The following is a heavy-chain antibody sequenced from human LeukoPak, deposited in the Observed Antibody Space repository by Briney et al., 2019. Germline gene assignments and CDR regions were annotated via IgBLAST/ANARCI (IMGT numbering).Heavy chain of an antibody. CDR2: IYTSGST. CDR1: GGSISSYY. D-gene: IGHD3-3*01. Sequence: SETLSLTCTVSGGSISSYYWSWIRQPAGKGLEWIGRIYTSGSTNYNPSLKSRVTMSVDTSKNQFSLKLSSVTAADTAVYYCARDGRSTIFGVARGMDVWGQGTTVTVSS. CDR3: ARDGRSTIFGVARGMDV. V-gene: IGHV4-4*07. J-gene: IGHJ6*02.